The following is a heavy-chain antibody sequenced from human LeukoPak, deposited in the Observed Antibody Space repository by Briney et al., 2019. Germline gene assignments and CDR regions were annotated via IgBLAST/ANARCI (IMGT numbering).Heavy chain of an antibody. J-gene: IGHJ4*02. Sequence: GGSLRLSCAASGFTFDDYDMHWVRQPPGKGLEWVSLISGDGGSTYNADPVKGRFTISRDNYKNTLYLQMNSLSAEDTAVYYCARDRDDSSGYYFYWGQGTLVTVSS. CDR1: GFTFDDYD. D-gene: IGHD3-22*01. V-gene: IGHV3-43*02. CDR3: ARDRDDSSGYYFY. CDR2: ISGDGGST.